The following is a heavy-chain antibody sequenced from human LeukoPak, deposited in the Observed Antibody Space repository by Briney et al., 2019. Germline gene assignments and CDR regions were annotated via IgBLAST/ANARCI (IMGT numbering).Heavy chain of an antibody. J-gene: IGHJ3*02. CDR3: ARVVDSAFDI. V-gene: IGHV4-61*02. Sequence: SQTLSLTCTVAGGSISSGSYYWSWIRQPAGKGLEWIGRIYTSGSTNYNPSLKSRVTISVDTSKNQFSLKLSSVTAADTAVYYCARVVDSAFDIWGQGTMVTVSS. D-gene: IGHD2-15*01. CDR1: GGSISSGSYY. CDR2: IYTSGST.